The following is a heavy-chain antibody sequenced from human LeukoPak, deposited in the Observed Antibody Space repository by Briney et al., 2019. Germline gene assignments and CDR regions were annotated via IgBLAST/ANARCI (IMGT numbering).Heavy chain of an antibody. V-gene: IGHV4-4*02. D-gene: IGHD2-8*01. CDR1: GDSINSPNW. CDR3: AFRNGRALS. J-gene: IGHJ5*02. CDR2: IWHSEST. Sequence: SETLSLTCAVSGDSINSPNWWTWVRQTPEKGLEWIGEIWHSESTNYNPSLKSRVSISIDKSANQFSLRLTSVTAADTAIYYCAFRNGRALSWGQGALVTDSS.